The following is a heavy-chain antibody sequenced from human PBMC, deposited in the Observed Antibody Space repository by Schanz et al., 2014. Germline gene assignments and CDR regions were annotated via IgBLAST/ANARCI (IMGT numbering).Heavy chain of an antibody. CDR3: ARGPSTGAFDI. CDR2: INPSVGNT. V-gene: IGHV1-46*03. Sequence: QVQLVQSGAEVKQPGASVKVSCEASGYTFTSYYIHWFRQAPGQGLEWMGLINPSVGNTNYAQKFRGRVTMTRDTSTSTVYMELSSLRSEDTAVYFCARGPSTGAFDIWGEGTMVTVSS. J-gene: IGHJ3*02. CDR1: GYTFTSYY.